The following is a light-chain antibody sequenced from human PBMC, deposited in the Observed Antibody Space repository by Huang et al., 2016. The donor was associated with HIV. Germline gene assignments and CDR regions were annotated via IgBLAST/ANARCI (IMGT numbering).Light chain of an antibody. CDR1: QSISNH. Sequence: IVLTQSPATLSWYLGERVTLSCRASQSISNHLAWYQQRPGQAPRLLIYDASNRVAGVPARFSGSGSGTDFTLTNSSLEPEDFALYYCQQHHSWLTFGGGTKLEVK. V-gene: IGKV3-11*01. CDR2: DAS. CDR3: QQHHSWLT. J-gene: IGKJ4*01.